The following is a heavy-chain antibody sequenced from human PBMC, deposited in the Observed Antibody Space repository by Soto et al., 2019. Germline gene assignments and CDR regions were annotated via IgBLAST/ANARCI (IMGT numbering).Heavy chain of an antibody. D-gene: IGHD6-19*01. Sequence: QLQLQESGPGLVKPSETLSLTCTVSVVSISSSSYYWGRLRQPPGKGLEWIGSIYDSASTYYNPSVRGRFTISVDTSKNQFDLRRRCVTAADTAFYACARHGSRGWFVDYWGQGTLVTVSS. CDR3: ARHGSRGWFVDY. J-gene: IGHJ4*02. CDR2: IYDSAST. V-gene: IGHV4-39*01. CDR1: VVSISSSSYY.